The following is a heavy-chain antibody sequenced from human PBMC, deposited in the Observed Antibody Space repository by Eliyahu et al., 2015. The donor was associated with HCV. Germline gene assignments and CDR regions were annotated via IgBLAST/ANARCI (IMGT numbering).Heavy chain of an antibody. CDR1: GFTFSDYY. J-gene: IGHJ4*02. V-gene: IGHV3-11*05. Sequence: QVQLVESGGGLVKPGGSLRLSCAAPGFTFSDYYMSWIRQAPGKGLEWVSYISSSSSYTNYADSVKGRFTISRDNAKNSLYLQMNSLRAEDTAVYYCARTYYDSSGYSNGFDYWGQGTLVTVSS. CDR2: ISSSSSYT. CDR3: ARTYYDSSGYSNGFDY. D-gene: IGHD3-22*01.